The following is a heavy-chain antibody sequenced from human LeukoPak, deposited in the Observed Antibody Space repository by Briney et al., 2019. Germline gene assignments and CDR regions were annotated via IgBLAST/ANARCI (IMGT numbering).Heavy chain of an antibody. CDR2: IYYSGST. J-gene: IGHJ6*03. V-gene: IGHV4-59*01. CDR3: ARVQGSGWYFVSYMDV. Sequence: SETLSPTCTVSGGSISSYYWSWIRQPPGKGLEWIGYIYYSGSTNYNPSLKSRVTISVDTSKNQFSLKLSSVTAADTAVYYCARVQGSGWYFVSYMDVWGKGTTVTVSS. D-gene: IGHD6-19*01. CDR1: GGSISSYY.